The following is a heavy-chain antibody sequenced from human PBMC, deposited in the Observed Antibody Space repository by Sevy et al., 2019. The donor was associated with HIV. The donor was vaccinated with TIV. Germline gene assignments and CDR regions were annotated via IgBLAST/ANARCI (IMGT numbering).Heavy chain of an antibody. CDR3: ARYYGSGNYYYYYYMDV. D-gene: IGHD3-10*01. J-gene: IGHJ6*03. V-gene: IGHV3-48*03. CDR1: GFTFSSYE. CDR2: ISSSGSTI. Sequence: GGSLRLSCAASGFTFSSYEMNWVRQAPGKGLEWVSYISSSGSTIYYADSVKARFTISRDNAKNSLYLQMNSLRAEDTAVYYCARYYGSGNYYYYYYMDVWGKGTTVTVSS.